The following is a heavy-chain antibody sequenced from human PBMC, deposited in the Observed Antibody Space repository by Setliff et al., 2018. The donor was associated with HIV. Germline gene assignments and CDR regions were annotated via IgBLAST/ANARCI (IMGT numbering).Heavy chain of an antibody. V-gene: IGHV3-73*01. CDR3: AKFSQLLLVYFDY. CDR1: GFTFSGAE. CDR2: IRSKADKYAT. D-gene: IGHD2-15*01. J-gene: IGHJ4*02. Sequence: GGSLRLSCAASGFTFSGAEIHWVRQASGKGLEWVGHIRSKADKYATEYGASAKGRFIISRDDSKNSLYLQMNSLRAEDTAVYYCAKFSQLLLVYFDYWGQGTLVTVSS.